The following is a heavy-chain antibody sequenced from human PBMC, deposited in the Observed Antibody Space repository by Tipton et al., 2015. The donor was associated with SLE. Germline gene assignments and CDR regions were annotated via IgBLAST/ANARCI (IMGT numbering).Heavy chain of an antibody. CDR1: GASIRSGSYY. J-gene: IGHJ4*02. CDR2: VHSSGST. D-gene: IGHD6-19*01. Sequence: TLSLTCTVSGASIRSGSYYWSWIRQSAGKGLEWIGHVHSSGSTNYNPSLKSRVSISTDTSKNQFSLTLTSVTAADTAIYYCARQMQRCSACPKFFDYWGQGTLVTVSS. V-gene: IGHV4-61*09. CDR3: ARQMQRCSACPKFFDY.